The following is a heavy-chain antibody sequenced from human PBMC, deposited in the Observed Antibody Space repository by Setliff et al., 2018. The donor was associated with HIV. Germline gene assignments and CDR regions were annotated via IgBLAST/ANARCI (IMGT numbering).Heavy chain of an antibody. D-gene: IGHD6-13*01. V-gene: IGHV3-23*01. Sequence: GGSLRLSCAVSGFTLSDYYMDWVRQAPGKGLEWVSSITGSGDSTYYANSVKGRFTISRDSSKNTLSLQMSSLRAEDTALYYCATGGMAAAGPGGGHGLDVWGQGTMVTVSS. J-gene: IGHJ6*02. CDR1: GFTLSDYY. CDR3: ATGGMAAAGPGGGHGLDV. CDR2: ITGSGDST.